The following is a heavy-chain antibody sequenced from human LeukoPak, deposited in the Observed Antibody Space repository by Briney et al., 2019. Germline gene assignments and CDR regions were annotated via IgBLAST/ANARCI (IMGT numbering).Heavy chain of an antibody. D-gene: IGHD6-13*01. CDR3: ARENLAAAGTWGVYYYYYGMDV. CDR1: GFTFSSYA. J-gene: IGHJ6*02. V-gene: IGHV3-30-3*01. CDR2: ISYDGSNK. Sequence: PGGSLRLSCAASGFTFSSYAMHWVRQAPGKGLEWVAVISYDGSNKYYADSVKGRFTISRDNSKNTLYLQMNSLRAEDTAVYYCARENLAAAGTWGVYYYYYGMDVWGQGTTVTVSS.